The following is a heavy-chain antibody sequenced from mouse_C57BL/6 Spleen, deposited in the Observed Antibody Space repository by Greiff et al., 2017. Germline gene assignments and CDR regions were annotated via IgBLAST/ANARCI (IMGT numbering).Heavy chain of an antibody. Sequence: EVKLVESGGGLVKPGGSLKLSCAASGFTFSSYAMSWVRQTPEKRLEWVATISDGGSYTYYPDKVKGRFTISRDNAKNNRSLQMSHLKSEDTAMYYCARRECGMDYWGQGTSVTVSS. CDR2: ISDGGSYT. CDR3: ARRECGMDY. V-gene: IGHV5-4*03. J-gene: IGHJ4*01. CDR1: GFTFSSYA.